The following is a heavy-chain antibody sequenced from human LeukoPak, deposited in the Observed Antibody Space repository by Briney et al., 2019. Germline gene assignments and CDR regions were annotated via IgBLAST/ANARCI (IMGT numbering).Heavy chain of an antibody. J-gene: IGHJ4*02. CDR3: AIGGSTSPVRLGGQYYFDY. CDR2: IIPIFGTA. Sequence: ASVNVSCKASVGTFISYAISWVRQAPGQGLEWMGRIIPIFGTANYAQKFQGRVTITADKSTSTAYMELSSLRSEDTAVYYCAIGGSTSPVRLGGQYYFDYWGQGTLVTVSS. D-gene: IGHD2-2*01. V-gene: IGHV1-69*06. CDR1: VGTFISYA.